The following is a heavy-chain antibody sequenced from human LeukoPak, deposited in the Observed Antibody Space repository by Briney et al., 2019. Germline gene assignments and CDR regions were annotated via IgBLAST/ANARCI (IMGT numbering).Heavy chain of an antibody. CDR3: ARGYSSSWYGGAFDI. D-gene: IGHD6-13*01. V-gene: IGHV3-30*02. CDR2: IRYDGTNK. CDR1: GFTFSNYG. J-gene: IGHJ3*02. Sequence: GGSLRLSCAASGFTFSNYGMHWVRQAPGKGLEWVAFIRYDGTNKHFADSVKGRFTISRDNSKNTLYLQMNSLRAEDTAVYYCARGYSSSWYGGAFDIWGQGTMVTVSS.